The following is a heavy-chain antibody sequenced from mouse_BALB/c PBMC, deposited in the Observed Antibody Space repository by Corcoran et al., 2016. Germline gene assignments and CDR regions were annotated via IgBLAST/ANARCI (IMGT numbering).Heavy chain of an antibody. J-gene: IGHJ2*01. Sequence: EVQLQQSGPDLVKPGASVGMSCKASGYTFTNYVIHWVKQKPGQGLEWIGYIYPYNDDTKYSEKFKGKATLTSDKSSSTAYMELSSLTSEDSAVYYCAREVPGGNPFDYWGQGTALTVSS. CDR3: AREVPGGNPFDY. V-gene: IGHV1S136*01. CDR2: IYPYNDDT. CDR1: GYTFTNYV. D-gene: IGHD2-1*01.